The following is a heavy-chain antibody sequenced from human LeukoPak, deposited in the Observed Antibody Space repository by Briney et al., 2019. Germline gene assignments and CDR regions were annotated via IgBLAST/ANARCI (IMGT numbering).Heavy chain of an antibody. D-gene: IGHD3-22*01. J-gene: IGHJ4*02. Sequence: PSQTLSLTCTVSGGSISSGDHYWSWIRQPPGKGLEWIGYTYYSGNTYYNPSLKSRVTISVDTSKNQLSLKLSSVTAADTAVYYCARVPANYYDSSGYYYYFDYWGQGTLVTVSS. CDR1: GGSISSGDHY. CDR3: ARVPANYYDSSGYYYYFDY. V-gene: IGHV4-30-4*01. CDR2: TYYSGNT.